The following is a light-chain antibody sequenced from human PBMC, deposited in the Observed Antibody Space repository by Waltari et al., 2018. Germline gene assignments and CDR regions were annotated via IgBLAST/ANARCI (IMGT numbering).Light chain of an antibody. V-gene: IGKV1-39*01. Sequence: DIQMTQSPSSLSASVGDRVTITCRASQSVSTYLNWYRQKPGNAPELLIYAASSLQSGVPSRFSGSGSGTDFTLTISSLQPEDFAGYYCQQSYSIPYTFGQGSKLEI. J-gene: IGKJ2*01. CDR1: QSVSTY. CDR3: QQSYSIPYT. CDR2: AAS.